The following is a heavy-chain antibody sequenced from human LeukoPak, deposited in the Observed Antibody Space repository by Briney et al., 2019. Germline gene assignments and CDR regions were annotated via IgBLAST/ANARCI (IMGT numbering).Heavy chain of an antibody. CDR2: IKQDGSEK. D-gene: IGHD6-13*01. V-gene: IGHV3-7*01. CDR3: ARGAAAAYYYYHYGMDV. CDR1: GFTFSSYW. Sequence: PGGSLRLSCAASGFTFSSYWMSWVRQAPGKGLEWVANIKQDGSEKYYVDSVKGRFTISRDNAKNSLYLQMNSLRAEDTAVYYCARGAAAAYYYYHYGMDVWGQGTTVTVSS. J-gene: IGHJ6*02.